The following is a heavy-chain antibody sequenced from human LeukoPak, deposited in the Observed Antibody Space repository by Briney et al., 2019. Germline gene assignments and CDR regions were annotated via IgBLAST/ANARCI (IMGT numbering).Heavy chain of an antibody. V-gene: IGHV4-34*01. CDR1: GGSFSGYY. J-gene: IGHJ6*03. D-gene: IGHD3-10*01. CDR3: ARSPMVRGVGDYYYYMDV. CDR2: INHSGST. Sequence: PSETLSLTCAVSGGSFSGYYWSWIRQPPGKGLEWIGEINHSGSTNYNPSLKSRVTISVDTSKNQFSLKLSSVTAADTAVYYCARSPMVRGVGDYYYYMDVWGKGTTVTVSS.